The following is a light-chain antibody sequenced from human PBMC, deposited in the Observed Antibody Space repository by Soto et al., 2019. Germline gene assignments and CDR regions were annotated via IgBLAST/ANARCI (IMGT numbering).Light chain of an antibody. CDR2: AVT. Sequence: QSALTQPRSVSGSPGQSVTISWTGTSSDVGGYNYVSWYQQYPGKAPKVMIYAVTKRPSGVPDRISGSKSGNTASLTISGLQAEDEADYYCCSYAGSYTHYVFGTGTKVTVL. V-gene: IGLV2-11*01. CDR1: SSDVGGYNY. J-gene: IGLJ1*01. CDR3: CSYAGSYTHYV.